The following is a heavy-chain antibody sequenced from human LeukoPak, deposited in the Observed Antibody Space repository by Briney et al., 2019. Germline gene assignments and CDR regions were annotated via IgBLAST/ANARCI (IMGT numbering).Heavy chain of an antibody. J-gene: IGHJ4*02. CDR2: ISSGGSST. Sequence: GGSLRLSCAASGFTFSSYAMSWVRQAPGKGLEWVSAISSGGSSTYYPDSVKGRFTISRDNSKNTLYLQMNGLRAEDTAVYYCAKDKHYCSSTSCYLYYFDYWGQGTLVTVSS. V-gene: IGHV3-23*01. CDR1: GFTFSSYA. D-gene: IGHD2-2*01. CDR3: AKDKHYCSSTSCYLYYFDY.